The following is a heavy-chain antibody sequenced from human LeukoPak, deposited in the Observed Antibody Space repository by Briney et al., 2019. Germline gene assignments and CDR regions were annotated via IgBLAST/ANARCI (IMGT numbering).Heavy chain of an antibody. D-gene: IGHD2-21*02. J-gene: IGHJ3*02. Sequence: KTGGSLRLSCAASGFTFTTYWMSWVRQAPGKGLEWVSSISSSSSYIYYADSVKGRFTISRDNAKNSLYLQMNSLRAEDTAVYYCARDEVVTAILDAFDIWGQGTMVTVSS. CDR3: ARDEVVTAILDAFDI. CDR2: ISSSSSYI. CDR1: GFTFTTYW. V-gene: IGHV3-21*01.